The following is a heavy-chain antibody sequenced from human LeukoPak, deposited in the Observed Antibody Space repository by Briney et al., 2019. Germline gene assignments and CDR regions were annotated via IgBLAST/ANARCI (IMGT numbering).Heavy chain of an antibody. D-gene: IGHD1-26*01. CDR1: GLTFRSYW. CDR3: ASGGGATRSGYAFDM. V-gene: IGHV3-7*01. Sequence: GGSLRLASAASGLTFRSYWMSWVRQAPGKGLEWVANIKPDGREKYYVDSVKGRFTISRDNAKNSLYMQMNSLRAEDTAVYYCASGGGATRSGYAFDMWGQGTMVTVSS. CDR2: IKPDGREK. J-gene: IGHJ3*02.